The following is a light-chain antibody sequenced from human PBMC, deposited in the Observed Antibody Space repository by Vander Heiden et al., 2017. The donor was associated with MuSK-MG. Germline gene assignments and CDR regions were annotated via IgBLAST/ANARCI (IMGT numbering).Light chain of an antibody. CDR2: AAS. J-gene: IGKJ1*01. CDR1: EGFGNY. V-gene: IGKV1-27*01. CDR3: QKYNSALWT. Sequence: IQMTQSPSSLSASVGDRVTITCRASEGFGNYLAWYQQKPGKVPKLLIYAASTLQSGVPSRFSGSASGTDFTLTISSLQPEDVATYYCQKYNSALWTFGQGTKVEIK.